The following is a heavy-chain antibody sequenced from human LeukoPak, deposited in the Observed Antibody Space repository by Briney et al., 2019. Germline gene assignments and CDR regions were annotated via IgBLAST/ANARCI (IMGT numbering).Heavy chain of an antibody. V-gene: IGHV3-9*01. CDR1: GFTFDDYA. D-gene: IGHD2-15*01. CDR2: ISWNSGSI. Sequence: GGSLRLSCAASGFTFDDYAMHWVRQAPGKGLEWVSGISWNSGSIGYADSVKGRFTISRDNAKNSLYLQMNSLRSEDSALYFCAKGGSTHWHSVGYFDFWGQGTLVAVSS. J-gene: IGHJ4*02. CDR3: AKGGSTHWHSVGYFDF.